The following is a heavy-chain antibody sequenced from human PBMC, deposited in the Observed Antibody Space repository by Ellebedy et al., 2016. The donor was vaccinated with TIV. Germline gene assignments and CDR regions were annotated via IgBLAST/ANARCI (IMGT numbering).Heavy chain of an antibody. CDR3: AKDLDRVFRYGMDV. V-gene: IGHV3-30*02. Sequence: GESLKISCAASGFTFSSYGMHWVRQAPGQGLEWVAFIRFDGSNKYYADSVTGRFTISRDNSKNTLYLQMNSLRAEDTAVFYCAKDLDRVFRYGMDVWGQGTTVTVSS. CDR2: IRFDGSNK. CDR1: GFTFSSYG. D-gene: IGHD2-21*01. J-gene: IGHJ6*02.